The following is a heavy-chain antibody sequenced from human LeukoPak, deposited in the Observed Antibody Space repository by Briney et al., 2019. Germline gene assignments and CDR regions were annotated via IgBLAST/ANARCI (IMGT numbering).Heavy chain of an antibody. CDR3: ARGPTDYYDSSGYSSNYYYFMDV. CDR2: ISSSSSTI. CDR1: GFTFSTYS. J-gene: IGHJ6*03. Sequence: GGSLRLSCAASGFTFSTYSMNWVRQAPGKGLEWVSYISSSSSTIYYADSVKGRFTISRDNSKNSLYLQMNSLRAEDTAVYYCARGPTDYYDSSGYSSNYYYFMDVWGKGTTVTIS. D-gene: IGHD3-22*01. V-gene: IGHV3-48*01.